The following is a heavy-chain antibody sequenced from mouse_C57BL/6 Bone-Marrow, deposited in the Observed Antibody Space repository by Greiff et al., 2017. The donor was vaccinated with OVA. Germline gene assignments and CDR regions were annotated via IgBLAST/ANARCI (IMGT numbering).Heavy chain of an antibody. J-gene: IGHJ4*01. CDR1: GYTFTSYW. D-gene: IGHD2-4*01. Sequence: QVQLKQPGAELVRPGSSVKLSCKASGYTFTSYWMHWVKQRPIQGLEWIGNIDPSDSETHYNQKFKDKATLTVDKSSSTAYMQLSSLTSEDSAVYYCARVGGLRREYYAMDYWGQGTSVTVSS. CDR3: ARVGGLRREYYAMDY. CDR2: IDPSDSET. V-gene: IGHV1-52*01.